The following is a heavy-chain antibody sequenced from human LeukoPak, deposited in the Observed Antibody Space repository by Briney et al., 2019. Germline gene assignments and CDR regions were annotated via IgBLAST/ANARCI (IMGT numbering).Heavy chain of an antibody. CDR2: ISFDGSGQ. J-gene: IGHJ4*02. CDR3: ARDLNLGTTDSY. V-gene: IGHV3-30*03. D-gene: IGHD1-14*01. Sequence: GGSLRLSCAASGFTFTAYGMHWVRQAPGKGLEWLAVISFDGSGQYYADSVKGRFTISRDDSKNMLYLQMNSLRVEDTAVYYCARDLNLGTTDSYWGQGTLVTVSS. CDR1: GFTFTAYG.